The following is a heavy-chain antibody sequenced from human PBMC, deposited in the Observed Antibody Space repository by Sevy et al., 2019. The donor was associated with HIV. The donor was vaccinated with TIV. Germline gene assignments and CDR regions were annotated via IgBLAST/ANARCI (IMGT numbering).Heavy chain of an antibody. CDR1: GFTFTYAW. D-gene: IGHD2-8*02. V-gene: IGHV3-15*01. CDR3: ATDPIIVLLVTDGMDV. J-gene: IGHJ6*02. CDR2: IKSRPDGGTT. Sequence: GGSLRLSCVASGFTFTYAWMSWVRQAPGKGLEWVGRIKSRPDGGTTDYAAPVKGRFTISRDDSKNTLYLQMNSLKTEDTAVYYCATDPIIVLLVTDGMDVWGQWTTVTVSS.